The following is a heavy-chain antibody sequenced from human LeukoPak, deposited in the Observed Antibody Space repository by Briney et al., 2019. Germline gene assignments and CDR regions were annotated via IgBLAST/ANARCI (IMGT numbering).Heavy chain of an antibody. CDR3: ATSSDAPANI. Sequence: GGSLRLSCAVSGFTFSTYWMSWVRQAPGKGLEWVANIRQDGGAKYYVDSVRGRFTISRDNAKNSLYLQMNSLRAEDTGVYYCATSSDAPANIWGQGTLVTASS. CDR1: GFTFSTYW. CDR2: IRQDGGAK. J-gene: IGHJ4*02. V-gene: IGHV3-7*01. D-gene: IGHD2-2*01.